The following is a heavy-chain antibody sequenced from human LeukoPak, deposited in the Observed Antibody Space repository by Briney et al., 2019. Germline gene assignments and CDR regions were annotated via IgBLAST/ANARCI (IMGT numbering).Heavy chain of an antibody. J-gene: IGHJ6*03. CDR2: ISGSGGST. V-gene: IGHV3-23*01. Sequence: PGGSLRLSCAASGFTFSSYGMSWVRQAPGKGLEWVSAISGSGGSTYYADSVKGRFTISRDNSKNTLYLQMNSLRAEDTAVYYCAKDGYYDSSGYPYFGYYYYYMDVWGKGTTVTVSS. CDR3: AKDGYYDSSGYPYFGYYYYYMDV. D-gene: IGHD3-22*01. CDR1: GFTFSSYG.